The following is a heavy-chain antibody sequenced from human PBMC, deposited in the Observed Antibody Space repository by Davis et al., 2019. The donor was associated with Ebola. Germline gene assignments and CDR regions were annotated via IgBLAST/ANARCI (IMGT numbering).Heavy chain of an antibody. V-gene: IGHV3-21*01. D-gene: IGHD5-18*01. J-gene: IGHJ3*01. CDR2: ISSGSNYI. CDR1: GFPFRPYS. Sequence: SPIPPLPCSGFPFRPYSLHRVPLAPGHGLEWVSSISSGSNYIYYADSVKGRFTISRDNAKNSLYLQMNSLRAEDTAVYYCARDRGGYRYGHHDAFDVWGQGTMVTVSS. CDR3: ARDRGGYRYGHHDAFDV.